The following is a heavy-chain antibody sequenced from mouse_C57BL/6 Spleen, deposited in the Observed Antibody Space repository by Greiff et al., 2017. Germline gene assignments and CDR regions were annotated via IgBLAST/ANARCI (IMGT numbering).Heavy chain of an antibody. CDR3: ARWDPYYYGSSYVNFDY. V-gene: IGHV1-53*01. CDR2: INPSNGGT. D-gene: IGHD1-1*01. CDR1: GYTFTSYW. Sequence: QVQLQQPGTELVKPGASVKLSCKASGYTFTSYWMHWVKQRPGQGLEWIGNINPSNGGTNYNEKFKSKATLTVDKSSSTAYMQRSSLTSEDSAVYYCARWDPYYYGSSYVNFDYWGEGTRRT. J-gene: IGHJ2*03.